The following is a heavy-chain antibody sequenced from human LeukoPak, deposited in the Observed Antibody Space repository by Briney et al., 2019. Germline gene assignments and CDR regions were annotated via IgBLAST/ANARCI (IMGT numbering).Heavy chain of an antibody. D-gene: IGHD6-19*01. CDR2: IKQDGSEK. CDR1: GFTFSSYA. CDR3: ARDPDSSGWYVESTNWFDP. Sequence: PGGSLRLSCAASGFTFSSYAMSWVRQAPGKGLEWVANIKQDGSEKYYVDSVKGRFTISRDNAKNSLYLQMNSLRAEDTAVYYCARDPDSSGWYVESTNWFDPWGQGTLVTVSS. V-gene: IGHV3-7*01. J-gene: IGHJ5*02.